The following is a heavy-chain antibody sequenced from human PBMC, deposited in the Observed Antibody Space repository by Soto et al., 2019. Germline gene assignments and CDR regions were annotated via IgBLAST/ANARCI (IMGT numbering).Heavy chain of an antibody. V-gene: IGHV4-59*01. J-gene: IGHJ4*02. CDR3: ARSITIFGVVNVLPSPPDY. Sequence: QVQLQESGPGLVKPSETLSLTCTVSGGSISSYYWSWIRQPPGKGLEWIGYIYYSGSTNYNPSLKSRVTISVDTSKNQFSLKLSSVTAADTAVYYCARSITIFGVVNVLPSPPDYWAREPWSPSPQ. CDR1: GGSISSYY. CDR2: IYYSGST. D-gene: IGHD3-3*01.